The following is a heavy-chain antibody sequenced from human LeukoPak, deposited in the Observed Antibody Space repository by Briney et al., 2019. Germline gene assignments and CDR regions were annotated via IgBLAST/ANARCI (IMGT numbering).Heavy chain of an antibody. V-gene: IGHV3-23*01. Sequence: GGSLRLACAASGFSFSSFAMTWVRQAPGKGLEWVSVIRGGGGSTTYADSVQGRFTISRDNSKNTLYLQMSSLRVEDTAVYYCANSPKSDYWGQGTLVTVSS. CDR1: GFSFSSFA. J-gene: IGHJ4*02. CDR2: IRGGGGST. CDR3: ANSPKSDY.